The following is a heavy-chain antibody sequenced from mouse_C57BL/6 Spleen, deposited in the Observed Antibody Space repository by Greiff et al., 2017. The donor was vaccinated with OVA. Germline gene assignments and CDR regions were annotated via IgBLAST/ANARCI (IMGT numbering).Heavy chain of an antibody. Sequence: QVTLKVSGPGILQPSQTLSLTCSFSGFSLSTFGMGVGWIRQPSGKGLEWLAHIWWDDDKYNNTVLKRRLTLFKDTSKNQVLLNIANVDTADTATYYCARILNWYFDVWGTGTTVTVSS. J-gene: IGHJ1*03. CDR1: GFSLSTFGMG. CDR2: IWWDDDK. CDR3: ARILNWYFDV. V-gene: IGHV8-8*01.